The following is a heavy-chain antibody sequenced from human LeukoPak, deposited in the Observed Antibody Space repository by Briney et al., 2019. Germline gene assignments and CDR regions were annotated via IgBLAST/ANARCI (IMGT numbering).Heavy chain of an antibody. Sequence: GRSLRLSCAASGFTFSSYAMHWVRQAPGKGLEWVAVISYDGSNKYYADSVKGRFTISRDNSKNTLYLQMNSLRAEDTAVYYCARDPGGEDVDTAMVTYYFDYWGQGTLVTVSS. CDR3: ARDPGGEDVDTAMVTYYFDY. CDR1: GFTFSSYA. CDR2: ISYDGSNK. D-gene: IGHD5-18*01. V-gene: IGHV3-30-3*01. J-gene: IGHJ4*02.